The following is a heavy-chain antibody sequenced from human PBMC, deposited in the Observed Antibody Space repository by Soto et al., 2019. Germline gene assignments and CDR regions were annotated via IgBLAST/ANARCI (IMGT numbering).Heavy chain of an antibody. CDR1: GFSLSTSGVG. Sequence: SGPTLVNPTQTLTLTCTFSGFSLSTSGVGVGWIRQPPGKALEWLALIYWNDDKRYSPSLKSRLTITKDTSKNQVVLTMTNMDPVETATYYCAHSLIVVVRDAIRHWFDHWAQGTLVTVSS. CDR2: IYWNDDK. D-gene: IGHD2-2*02. CDR3: AHSLIVVVRDAIRHWFDH. V-gene: IGHV2-5*01. J-gene: IGHJ5*02.